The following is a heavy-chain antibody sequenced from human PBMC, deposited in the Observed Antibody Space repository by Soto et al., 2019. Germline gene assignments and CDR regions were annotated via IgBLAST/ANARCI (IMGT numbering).Heavy chain of an antibody. Sequence: ASVKVSCKASGYTFTSYDINWVRQATGQGLEWMGWMNPNSGNTGYAQKFQGRVTMTRNTSISTAYMEPSSLRSEDTAVYYCARAYNGIFYYYYYMDVWGKGTTVTVSS. D-gene: IGHD1-1*01. CDR3: ARAYNGIFYYYYYMDV. J-gene: IGHJ6*03. CDR2: MNPNSGNT. V-gene: IGHV1-8*01. CDR1: GYTFTSYD.